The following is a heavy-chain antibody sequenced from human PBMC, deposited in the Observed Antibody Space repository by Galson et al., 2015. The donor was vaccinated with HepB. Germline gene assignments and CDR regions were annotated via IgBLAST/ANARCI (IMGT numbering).Heavy chain of an antibody. Sequence: SLRLSCAASGFTFSDYYMSWIRQAPGKGLEWVSYISSSSSYTNYADSVKGRFTISRDNAKNSLYLQMNSLRAEDTAVYYCARELSGYEGGDDYYYYYGMDVWGQGTTVTVSS. V-gene: IGHV3-11*06. CDR2: ISSSSSYT. D-gene: IGHD5-12*01. CDR1: GFTFSDYY. J-gene: IGHJ6*02. CDR3: ARELSGYEGGDDYYYYYGMDV.